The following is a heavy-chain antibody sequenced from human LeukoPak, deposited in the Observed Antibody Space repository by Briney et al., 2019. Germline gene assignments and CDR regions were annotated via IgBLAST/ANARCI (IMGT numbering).Heavy chain of an antibody. V-gene: IGHV4-4*07. D-gene: IGHD1-26*01. CDR3: AGEGGSYSDWFDP. Sequence: SETLSLTCTVSGGSISSYYWRWIRQPPGKGLEWIGRIYTSGSTNYNPSLKSRVAMSVDTSKNQFSLKLSSVTAADTAVYYCAGEGGSYSDWFDPWGQGTLVTVSS. J-gene: IGHJ5*02. CDR1: GGSISSYY. CDR2: IYTSGST.